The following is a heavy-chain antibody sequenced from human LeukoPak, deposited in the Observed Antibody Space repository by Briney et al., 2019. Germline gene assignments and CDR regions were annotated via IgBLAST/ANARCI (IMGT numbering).Heavy chain of an antibody. V-gene: IGHV4-39*07. CDR2: IYYSGST. CDR3: ARDLDYGPRNWFDP. Sequence: PSETLSLTCTVSGGSISSSSYYWGWIRQPPGKGLEWIGSIYYSGSTYYNPSLKSRVTISVDTSKNQFSLKLSSVTAADTAVYYCARDLDYGPRNWFDPWGQGTLVIVSS. J-gene: IGHJ5*02. CDR1: GGSISSSSYY. D-gene: IGHD4-17*01.